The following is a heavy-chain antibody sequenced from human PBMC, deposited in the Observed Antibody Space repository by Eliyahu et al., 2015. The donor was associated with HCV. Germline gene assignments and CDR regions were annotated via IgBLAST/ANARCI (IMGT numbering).Heavy chain of an antibody. V-gene: IGHV3-11*06. J-gene: IGHJ5*02. CDR3: ARRSSWFDP. CDR2: ISIASDYK. Sequence: QAPGKXXEXXSYISIASDYKHYXDSVRGRFTISRDNAKNSVYLQMNSLRVGDTAVYFCARRSSWFDPWGQGTLVTVSS.